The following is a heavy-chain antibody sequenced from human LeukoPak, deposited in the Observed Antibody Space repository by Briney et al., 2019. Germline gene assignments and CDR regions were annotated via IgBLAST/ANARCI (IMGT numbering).Heavy chain of an antibody. J-gene: IGHJ4*02. CDR3: AKTQWLVQFDY. CDR1: GFTFSTRA. Sequence: GGSLRLSCAASGFTFSTRAMTWVRQAPGKGLEWVSSIATGFDTYSADSVKGRFAISRGNSKNTLYLQMNSLRAEDTAVYYCAKTQWLVQFDYWGQGTLVTVSS. CDR2: IATGFDT. V-gene: IGHV3-23*01. D-gene: IGHD6-19*01.